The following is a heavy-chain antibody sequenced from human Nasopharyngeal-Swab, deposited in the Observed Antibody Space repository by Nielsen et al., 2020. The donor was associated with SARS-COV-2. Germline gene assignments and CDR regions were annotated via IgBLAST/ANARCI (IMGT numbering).Heavy chain of an antibody. CDR3: TRDTPAMFAY. V-gene: IGHV3-21*01. CDR2: ISSTCDYI. J-gene: IGHJ4*02. Sequence: GESLKISCAASGFTFSIYTMNWVRQAPGKGLEWVSAISSTCDYIYHAASVKGRFTISRDNAKNSLYLQMNSLRAEDTAVYYCTRDTPAMFAYWGQGTLVTVSS. CDR1: GFTFSIYT.